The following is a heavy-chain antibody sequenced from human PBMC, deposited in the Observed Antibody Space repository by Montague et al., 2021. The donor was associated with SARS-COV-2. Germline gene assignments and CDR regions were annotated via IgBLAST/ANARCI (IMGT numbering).Heavy chain of an antibody. V-gene: IGHV4-39*07. J-gene: IGHJ4*02. Sequence: SETLSLTCTVSGGSVSSSSYYWGWIRQPPGKGLEWVGSMYYSGSTYYNPSLKSRVTTSVDTSKNQFSLKLTSVTAADTAVYYCATQVDMATITGYYFGYWGQGILVTVSS. CDR3: ATQVDMATITGYYFGY. CDR1: GGSVSSSSYY. CDR2: MYYSGST. D-gene: IGHD5-24*01.